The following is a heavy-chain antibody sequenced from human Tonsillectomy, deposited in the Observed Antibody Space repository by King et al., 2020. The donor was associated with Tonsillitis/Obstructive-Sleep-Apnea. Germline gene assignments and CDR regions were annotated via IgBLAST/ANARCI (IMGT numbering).Heavy chain of an antibody. CDR2: INQDGSEK. J-gene: IGHJ6*02. CDR3: ARNPHYDILTDYGLDV. D-gene: IGHD3-9*01. Sequence: GQLVQSGGGLVQPGGSLRLSCAASRFTFSRYWMSWVRQAPGKGLEWVANINQDGSEKYYVDSVKGRFTISRDNANNSPNLQMNSLRAEDTAVYYCARNPHYDILTDYGLDVWGQGTTVTVSS. CDR1: RFTFSRYW. V-gene: IGHV3-7*03.